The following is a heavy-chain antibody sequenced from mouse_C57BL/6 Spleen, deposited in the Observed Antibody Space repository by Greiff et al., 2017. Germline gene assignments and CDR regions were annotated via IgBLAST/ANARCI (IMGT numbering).Heavy chain of an antibody. CDR2: ISSGSSTI. CDR1: GFTFSDYG. J-gene: IGHJ1*03. D-gene: IGHD1-1*01. V-gene: IGHV5-17*01. CDR3: ARVSGSSPWYFDV. Sequence: EVKLMESGGGLVKPGGSLKLSCAASGFTFSDYGMHWVRQAPEKGLAWVAYISSGSSTIYYADTVKGRFTISRDNAKTTLFLQMTSLRSEDTAMYYCARVSGSSPWYFDVGGTGTTVTVSS.